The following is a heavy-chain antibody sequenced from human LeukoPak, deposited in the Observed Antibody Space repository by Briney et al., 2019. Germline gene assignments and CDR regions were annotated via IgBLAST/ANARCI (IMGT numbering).Heavy chain of an antibody. J-gene: IGHJ4*02. CDR3: ARHPNAAVVQIDY. V-gene: IGHV4-39*01. D-gene: IGHD2-15*01. Sequence: KPSETPSPPCPVSGGSLSSSNYYWGWIRHPPWKGLEGIRSIYYSGSTYYNPSLKSRVTISVDTSKNQFSLKLSSVTAADTAVYYCARHPNAAVVQIDYWGQGTLVTVSS. CDR1: GGSLSSSNYY. CDR2: IYYSGST.